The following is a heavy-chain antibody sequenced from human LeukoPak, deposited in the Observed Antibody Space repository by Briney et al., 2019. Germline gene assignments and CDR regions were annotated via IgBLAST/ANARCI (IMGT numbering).Heavy chain of an antibody. CDR1: GFTFSSYS. V-gene: IGHV3-21*01. CDR3: AKATGRIDNGGNSYHLDY. CDR2: ISDSSTYI. J-gene: IGHJ4*02. D-gene: IGHD4-23*01. Sequence: GGSLRLSCAASGFTFSSYSMNWVRQAPGKGLEWVSSISDSSTYIYYADSLKGRFTISRDNAKNSLYLQMNNLRAGDTAVYFCAKATGRIDNGGNSYHLDYWGQGTLVTVSS.